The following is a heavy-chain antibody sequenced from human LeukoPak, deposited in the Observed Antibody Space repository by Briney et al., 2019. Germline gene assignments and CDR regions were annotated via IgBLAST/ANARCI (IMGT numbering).Heavy chain of an antibody. CDR3: ARAGVTTVTPYYFDY. CDR2: INHSGST. CDR1: GGSLRGYY. D-gene: IGHD4-17*01. Sequence: PSETLSLTCAVCGGSLRGYYWSWIRQPPGKGLEWIGEINHSGSTNYNPSLKSRVTISVDTSKNQFSLKPSSVTAADTAVYYCARAGVTTVTPYYFDYWGQGTLVTVSS. V-gene: IGHV4-34*01. J-gene: IGHJ4*02.